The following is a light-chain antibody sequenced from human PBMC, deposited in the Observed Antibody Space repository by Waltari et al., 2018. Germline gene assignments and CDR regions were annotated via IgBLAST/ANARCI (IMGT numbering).Light chain of an antibody. CDR1: QSVGKY. Sequence: VLPQSPGTLPLSPGGRAPLSCRASQSVGKYLAWYQQKPGHPPRLLIYHASTIPPAIPDRCSGSGSGTDFSPTISRLEPEEFAVYYCQKYDYLPATFGQGTKVEIK. CDR3: QKYDYLPAT. CDR2: HAS. J-gene: IGKJ1*01. V-gene: IGKV3-20*01.